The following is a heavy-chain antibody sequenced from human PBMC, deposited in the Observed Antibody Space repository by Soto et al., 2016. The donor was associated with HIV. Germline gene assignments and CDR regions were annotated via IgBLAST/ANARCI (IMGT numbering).Heavy chain of an antibody. Sequence: QVHLVQSGAEVKKPGSSVKVSCKASGGTFSRYSVSWVRQAPGQGLDWMGGIIPIFKTPKYAQKFQGRVTISADESTSTAYMELRSLRSEDTAVYYCARARGDYSESGGFAQDYYYVMDVWGQGTTVTVSS. CDR2: IIPIFKTP. J-gene: IGHJ6*02. V-gene: IGHV1-69*13. CDR1: GGTFSRYS. CDR3: ARARGDYSESGGFAQDYYYVMDV. D-gene: IGHD3-22*01.